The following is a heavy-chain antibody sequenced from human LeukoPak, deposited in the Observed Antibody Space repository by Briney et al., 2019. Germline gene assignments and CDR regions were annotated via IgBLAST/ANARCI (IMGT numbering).Heavy chain of an antibody. CDR3: ARGGYYYDSSGYWVY. D-gene: IGHD3-22*01. CDR1: GGTFSSYA. V-gene: IGHV1-69*06. CDR2: IIPIFGTA. Sequence: SVKVSCKASGGTFSSYAISWVRQAPGQGLEWMGGIIPIFGTANYAQKFQGRVTITADKSTSTVYMELSSLRSEDTAVYYCARGGYYYDSSGYWVYWGQGTLVTVSS. J-gene: IGHJ4*02.